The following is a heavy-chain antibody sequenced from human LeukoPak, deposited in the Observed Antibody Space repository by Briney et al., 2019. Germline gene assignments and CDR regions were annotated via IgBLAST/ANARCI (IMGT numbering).Heavy chain of an antibody. CDR3: TTHFDSSGPDAFDI. CDR1: GHTLTEIS. V-gene: IGHV1-24*01. CDR2: VDPEDGET. Sequence: ASVKVSCKVSGHTLTEISMHWVRQAPGKGLEWMGGVDPEDGETIYAQKFQGRVTMTGDTSTDIAYMELSSLRSEDTAVYYCTTHFDSSGPDAFDIWGQGTMVTVSS. J-gene: IGHJ3*02. D-gene: IGHD3-22*01.